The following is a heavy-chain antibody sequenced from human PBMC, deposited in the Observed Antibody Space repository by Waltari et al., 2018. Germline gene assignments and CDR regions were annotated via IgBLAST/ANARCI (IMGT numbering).Heavy chain of an antibody. Sequence: EMQLLESGGGLAQPGGSLSLSCAASGFTLTSYTLNWVRQAPGKGLEWVSLMSGSGLIDYADSGKGRFTISRDNSKNTVFLQMNSLRAEDTAVYYCAKDEGNRRAPTFGMDVWGHGTTVIVS. V-gene: IGHV3-23*01. J-gene: IGHJ6*02. D-gene: IGHD3-16*01. CDR3: AKDEGNRRAPTFGMDV. CDR2: MSGSGLI. CDR1: GFTLTSYT.